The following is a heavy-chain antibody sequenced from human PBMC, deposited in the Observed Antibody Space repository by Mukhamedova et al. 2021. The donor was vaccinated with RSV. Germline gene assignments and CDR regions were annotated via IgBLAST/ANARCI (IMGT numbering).Heavy chain of an antibody. J-gene: IGHJ4*02. CDR3: ARDSNSGWYGLTDY. Sequence: GRFTISRDNAKNSLYLQMNSLRAEDTAVYYCARDSNSGWYGLTDYWGQGTLVTVSS. D-gene: IGHD6-19*01. V-gene: IGHV3-11*01.